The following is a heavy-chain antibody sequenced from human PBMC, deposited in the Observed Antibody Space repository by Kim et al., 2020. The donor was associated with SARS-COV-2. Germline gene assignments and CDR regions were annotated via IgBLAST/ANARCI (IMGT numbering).Heavy chain of an antibody. V-gene: IGHV4-31*03. J-gene: IGHJ4*02. D-gene: IGHD5-12*01. CDR3: ARGASGYQGCFF. Sequence: SETLSLTCTVSGDSIRRSNYCWGWIRQLPGKGPEWIGYIYNSGSSYYNPSLKSRVTISVDTSKNQFSLKVNSLTAADTAVYYCARGASGYQGCFFWGQGT. CDR2: IYNSGSS. CDR1: GDSIRRSNYC.